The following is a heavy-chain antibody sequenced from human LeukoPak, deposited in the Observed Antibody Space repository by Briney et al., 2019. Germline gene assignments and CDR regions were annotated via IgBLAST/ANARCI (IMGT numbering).Heavy chain of an antibody. Sequence: PGGSLRLSCAASGFTFSSYAMHWVRQAPGKGLEWVAVISYDGSNKYYADSVKGRFTISRDNSKNTLYLQMNSLRAEDTAVYYCARVYYDFWSGYYQNYYFDYWGQGPLVTVSS. CDR1: GFTFSSYA. CDR3: ARVYYDFWSGYYQNYYFDY. V-gene: IGHV3-30*04. D-gene: IGHD3-3*01. CDR2: ISYDGSNK. J-gene: IGHJ4*02.